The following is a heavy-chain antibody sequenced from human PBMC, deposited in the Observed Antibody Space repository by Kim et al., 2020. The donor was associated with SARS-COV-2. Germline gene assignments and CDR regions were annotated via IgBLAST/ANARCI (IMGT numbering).Heavy chain of an antibody. CDR1: GFTFDDYA. Sequence: GGSLRLSCAASGFTFDDYAMHWVRQAPGKGLEWVSGISWNSGSIGYADSVKGRFTISRDNAKNSLYLQMNSLRAEDTALYYCAKGTFVFGNPLLDPWGQG. J-gene: IGHJ5*02. D-gene: IGHD3-16*01. CDR2: ISWNSGSI. CDR3: AKGTFVFGNPLLDP. V-gene: IGHV3-9*01.